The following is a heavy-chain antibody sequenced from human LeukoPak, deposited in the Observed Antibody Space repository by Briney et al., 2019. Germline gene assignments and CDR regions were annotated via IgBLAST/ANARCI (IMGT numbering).Heavy chain of an antibody. CDR2: INPNSGGT. Sequence: ASVKVSCKASGYTFTGYYMHWVRQAPAQGLEWMGRINPNSGGTNNAHKFQGRVTMTRATSISTAYMELSRLRSDDTAVYYCARDLRYSISWQSPEDWGQGTLVTVSS. D-gene: IGHD6-13*01. J-gene: IGHJ4*02. CDR1: GYTFTGYY. V-gene: IGHV1-2*06. CDR3: ARDLRYSISWQSPED.